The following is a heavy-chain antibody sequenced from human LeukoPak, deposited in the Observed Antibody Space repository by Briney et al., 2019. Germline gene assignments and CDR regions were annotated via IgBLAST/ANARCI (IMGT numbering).Heavy chain of an antibody. D-gene: IGHD3-3*01. Sequence: SVTVSCKASGGTFSSYAISWVRQAPGQGLEWMGGIIPIFGTANYAQKFQGRVTITADESTSTAYMELSSLRSEDTAVYYCARRAGTTIFGVGDRGAPYYGMDVWGQGTTVTVSS. CDR2: IIPIFGTA. J-gene: IGHJ6*02. CDR3: ARRAGTTIFGVGDRGAPYYGMDV. CDR1: GGTFSSYA. V-gene: IGHV1-69*13.